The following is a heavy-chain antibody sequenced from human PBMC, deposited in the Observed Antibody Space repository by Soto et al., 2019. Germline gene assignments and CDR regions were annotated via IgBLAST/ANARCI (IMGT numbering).Heavy chain of an antibody. V-gene: IGHV1-69*12. J-gene: IGHJ6*02. CDR2: IVPIFGTT. D-gene: IGHD6-19*01. CDR1: GGTFSNYA. CDR3: ARVEAVAGLYNYHGLDV. Sequence: QVQLVQSGAEVKKPGSSVKVSCKVSGGTFSNYAIDWVRLAPGHEPEWMGGIVPIFGTTYYTQKFQGRATIIADDSTTTAYLEMSSLRSEDTAIYYCARVEAVAGLYNYHGLDVWGQGTAVTVSS.